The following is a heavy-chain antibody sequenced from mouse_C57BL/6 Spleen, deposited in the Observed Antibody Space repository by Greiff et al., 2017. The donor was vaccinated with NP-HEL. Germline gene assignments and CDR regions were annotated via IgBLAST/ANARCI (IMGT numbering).Heavy chain of an antibody. V-gene: IGHV1-7*01. Sequence: QVQLQQSGAELAKPGASVKLSCKASGYTFTSYWMHWVKQRPGQGLEWIGYINPSSGYTKYNQKFKDKATLTADKSSSTAYMQLSSLTYEDSAVYYCARTYDGYYEYIDVWGTGTTVTVSS. CDR1: GYTFTSYW. D-gene: IGHD2-3*01. CDR3: ARTYDGYYEYIDV. CDR2: INPSSGYT. J-gene: IGHJ1*03.